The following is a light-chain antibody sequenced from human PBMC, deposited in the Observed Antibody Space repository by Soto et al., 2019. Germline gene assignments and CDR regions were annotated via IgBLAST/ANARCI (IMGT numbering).Light chain of an antibody. CDR2: DVS. Sequence: QSALTQPASVSGSPGQSITISCTGTSSDVGGYNYVSWYQQHPGKAPKLMIYDVSNRPSGVSDRFSGSKSANTASLTISGHQAEDEADYYCSSYTSSSTVVFGGGTKLTVL. CDR1: SSDVGGYNY. V-gene: IGLV2-14*01. CDR3: SSYTSSSTVV. J-gene: IGLJ2*01.